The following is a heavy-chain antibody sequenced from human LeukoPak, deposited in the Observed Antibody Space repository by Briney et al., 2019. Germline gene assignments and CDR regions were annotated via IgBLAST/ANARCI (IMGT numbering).Heavy chain of an antibody. CDR3: AHSGRMATIAGDFDY. CDR1: GFSLTTSGVG. V-gene: IGHV2-5*02. CDR2: IYWDDDK. J-gene: IGHJ4*02. D-gene: IGHD5-24*01. Sequence: SGPTLVKPTQTLTLTCNCSGFSLTTSGVGVGWIRQPPGKALEWLALIYWDDDKRYSPSLKSRLTITKDTSKNQVVLKMTNMDPVDTATYSRAHSGRMATIAGDFDYWGQGTLVTVSS.